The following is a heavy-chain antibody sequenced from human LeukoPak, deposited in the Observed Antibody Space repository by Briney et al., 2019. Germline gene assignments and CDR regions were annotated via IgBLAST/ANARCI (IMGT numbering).Heavy chain of an antibody. J-gene: IGHJ4*02. V-gene: IGHV1-46*01. CDR2: INPSGGST. Sequence: GPSVTVSCTASGYTFTIYYMHWVRQAPGQGLEWMGLINPSGGSTSYAQKFQGKVTITRDTSTSTVYMELSSLRSQDTAVYYCARSYYYGSGSYYTLYYFDYWGQGTLVTVSS. D-gene: IGHD3-10*01. CDR1: GYTFTIYY. CDR3: ARSYYYGSGSYYTLYYFDY.